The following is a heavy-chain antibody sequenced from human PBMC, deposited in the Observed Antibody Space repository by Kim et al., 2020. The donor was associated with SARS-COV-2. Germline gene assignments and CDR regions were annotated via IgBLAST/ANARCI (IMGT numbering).Heavy chain of an antibody. V-gene: IGHV3-21*01. Sequence: GGSLRLSCAASGFTFSGSTMNWVRQAPGKGLEWVSSISSNSNSINYADSLKGRFSISRDNARNSLYLQMNSLRAEDTAMYYCVRDRGTSGSFANAFDFWG. D-gene: IGHD3-22*01. CDR2: ISSNSNSI. J-gene: IGHJ3*01. CDR1: GFTFSGST. CDR3: VRDRGTSGSFANAFDF.